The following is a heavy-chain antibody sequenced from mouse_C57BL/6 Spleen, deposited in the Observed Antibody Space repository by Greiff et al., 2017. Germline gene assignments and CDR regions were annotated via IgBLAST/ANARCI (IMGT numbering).Heavy chain of an antibody. J-gene: IGHJ4*01. D-gene: IGHD1-1*01. CDR3: ARLATVVAYYAMDY. Sequence: QVQLKQPGAELVMPGASVKLSCKASGYTFTSYWMHWVKQRPGQGLEWIGEIDPSDSYTNYNQKFKGKSTLTVDKSSSTAYMQLSSLTSEDSAVYYCARLATVVAYYAMDYWGQGTSVTVSS. V-gene: IGHV1-69*01. CDR2: IDPSDSYT. CDR1: GYTFTSYW.